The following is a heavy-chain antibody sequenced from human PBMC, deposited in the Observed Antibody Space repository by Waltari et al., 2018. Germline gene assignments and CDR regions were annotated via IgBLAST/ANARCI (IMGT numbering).Heavy chain of an antibody. J-gene: IGHJ4*02. V-gene: IGHV3-20*04. Sequence: DVRLVESGGHVIRPGGSLRLSCFASGFSFEYHAMNWVRQRPGKGLEWVANINWSGTKTTYADSVTGRFTISRDNAENSLFLQLSSLRVEDTAFYYCVRVDGDHYFDYWGQGTLVTVSS. CDR2: INWSGTKT. CDR3: VRVDGDHYFDY. CDR1: GFSFEYHA.